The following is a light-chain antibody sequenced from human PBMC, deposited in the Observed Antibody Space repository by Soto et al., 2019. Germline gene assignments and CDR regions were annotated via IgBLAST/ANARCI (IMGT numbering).Light chain of an antibody. CDR1: SSNIGSNS. V-gene: IGLV1-44*01. CDR2: GSN. Sequence: SVLTQPPSASGTPGQRVTISCSGSSSNIGSNSVNWFHQLPGTAPKLLIYGSNQRPSGVPDRFSGSKSGTSASLAISGLQSEDEADYYCAAWDDSLNGYVFGTGTKV. J-gene: IGLJ1*01. CDR3: AAWDDSLNGYV.